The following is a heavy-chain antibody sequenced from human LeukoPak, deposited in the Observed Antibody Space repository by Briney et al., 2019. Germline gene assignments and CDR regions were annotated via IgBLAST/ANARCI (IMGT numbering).Heavy chain of an antibody. CDR2: IYYSGST. Sequence: SETLSLTCTVSGGSISSYYWSWIRQPPGKGLESIGYIYYSGSTNYNPSLKSRVTISVDTSKNQFSLKLSSVTAADTAVYYCARARYSSSWVDYWGKGTLVTVSS. D-gene: IGHD6-13*01. V-gene: IGHV4-59*01. CDR1: GGSISSYY. CDR3: ARARYSSSWVDY. J-gene: IGHJ4*02.